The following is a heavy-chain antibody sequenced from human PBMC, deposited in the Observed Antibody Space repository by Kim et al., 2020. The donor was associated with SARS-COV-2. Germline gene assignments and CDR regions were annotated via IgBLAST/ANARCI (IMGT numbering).Heavy chain of an antibody. Sequence: ASVKVSCKASGYSFTKFGMNWVRQAPGQGLEWMGWISAYNGDTNYAEKSRGRVTMTTDTSTSTAYMELRSLRSDDTAVYYCARGSRTTGYDYWGQGNLVTVSS. J-gene: IGHJ4*02. CDR2: ISAYNGDT. D-gene: IGHD3-9*01. CDR3: ARGSRTTGYDY. CDR1: GYSFTKFG. V-gene: IGHV1-18*01.